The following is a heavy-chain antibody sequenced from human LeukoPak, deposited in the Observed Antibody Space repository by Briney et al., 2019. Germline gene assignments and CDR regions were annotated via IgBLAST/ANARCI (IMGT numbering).Heavy chain of an antibody. Sequence: PSETLSLTCTVSGGSISSYYWSWIRQPAGKGLEWIGRIYTSGSTNYNPSLKSRVTMSVDTSKNQFSLKLSSVTAADTAVYYCAREAIWVVPAAKRAYYYYYYMDVWGKGTTVTVSS. CDR1: GGSISSYY. V-gene: IGHV4-4*07. J-gene: IGHJ6*03. D-gene: IGHD2-2*01. CDR3: AREAIWVVPAAKRAYYYYYYMDV. CDR2: IYTSGST.